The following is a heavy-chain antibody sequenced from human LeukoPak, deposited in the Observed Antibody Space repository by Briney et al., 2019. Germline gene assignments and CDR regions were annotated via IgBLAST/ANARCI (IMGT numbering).Heavy chain of an antibody. D-gene: IGHD3-10*01. J-gene: IGHJ4*02. V-gene: IGHV3-48*02. CDR2: ISSSSSTI. CDR1: GFTFSSYS. Sequence: SGGSLRLSCAASGFTFSSYSMNWVRQAPGKGLEWVSYISSSSSTIYYADSVKGRFTISRDNAKNSLCLQMNSLRDEDTAVYYCARDRGESKDYYFDYWGQGTLVTVSS. CDR3: ARDRGESKDYYFDY.